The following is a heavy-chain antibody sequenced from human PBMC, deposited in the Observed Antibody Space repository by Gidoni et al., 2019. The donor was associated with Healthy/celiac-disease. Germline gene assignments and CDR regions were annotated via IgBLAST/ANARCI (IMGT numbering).Heavy chain of an antibody. CDR3: AKELNRELRARGYYYCGMDV. D-gene: IGHD1-26*01. CDR1: GFTFCSYG. CDR2: ISYDGSNN. V-gene: IGHV3-30*18. J-gene: IGHJ6*02. Sequence: QVQLVESGGGVVSPGRSLRLSCAASGFTFCSYGMHCVGQAPGKGLEWVAVISYDGSNNYYADSVKGRFTISRDHSKNTLYLQMNSLRAEDTAVYYCAKELNRELRARGYYYCGMDVWGQGTTVTVSS.